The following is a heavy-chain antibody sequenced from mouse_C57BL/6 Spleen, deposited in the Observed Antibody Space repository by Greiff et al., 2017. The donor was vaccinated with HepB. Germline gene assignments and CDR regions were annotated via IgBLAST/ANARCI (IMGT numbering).Heavy chain of an antibody. D-gene: IGHD6-1*01. J-gene: IGHJ4*01. CDR3: ARTLTSYAMDY. CDR1: GYTFTSYW. CDR2: IHPNSGST. V-gene: IGHV1-64*01. Sequence: VQLQQSGAELVKPGASVKLSCKASGYTFTSYWMHWVKQRPGQGLEWIGMIHPNSGSTNYNEKFKSKATLTVDKSSSTAYMQLSSLTSEDSAVYYCARTLTSYAMDYLGQGTSVTVSS.